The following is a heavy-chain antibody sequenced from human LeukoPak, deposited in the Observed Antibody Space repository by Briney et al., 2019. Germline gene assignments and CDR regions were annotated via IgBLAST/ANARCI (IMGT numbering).Heavy chain of an antibody. V-gene: IGHV3-21*01. J-gene: IGHJ6*04. D-gene: IGHD3-10*01. CDR2: ISSSDYI. CDR3: ARVAFGELWGMDV. CDR1: GFTFSSYN. Sequence: GGSLRLSCAASGFTFSSYNMNWVRQAPGKGLEWVSSISSSDYIYYADSEKGRFTISRDSATNSLYLQMNSLRAEDTAVYHCARVAFGELWGMDVWGKGTTVTISS.